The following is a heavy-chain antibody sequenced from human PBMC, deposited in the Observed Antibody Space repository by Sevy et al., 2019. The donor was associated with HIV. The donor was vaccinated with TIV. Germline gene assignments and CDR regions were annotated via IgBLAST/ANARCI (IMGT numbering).Heavy chain of an antibody. CDR1: GGSISSSNYY. CDR2: FYYSGSP. D-gene: IGHD3-9*01. V-gene: IGHV4-39*01. J-gene: IGHJ5*02. Sequence: SETLSLTCTVSGGSISSSNYYWGWIRQPPGKGLEWIGSFYYSGSPYYNPSLKSRVTISVDTSKNQFFLNLSSVTAPDTAVYYCAGMEVGGYDLLTGRSTGWFDPWGQGTLVTVSS. CDR3: AGMEVGGYDLLTGRSTGWFDP.